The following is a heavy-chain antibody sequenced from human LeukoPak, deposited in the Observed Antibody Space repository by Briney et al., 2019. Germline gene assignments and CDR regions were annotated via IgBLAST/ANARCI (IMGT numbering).Heavy chain of an antibody. V-gene: IGHV4-34*01. CDR3: ARGRSVVVPAATPHWYFDL. CDR2: INHSGST. CDR1: GGSFSGYY. Sequence: SETLSLTCAVYGGSFSGYYWSWIRQPPGKGLEWIGEINHSGSTNYNPSFKSRVTISVDTSKNQFSLKLSSVTAADTAVYYCARGRSVVVPAATPHWYFDLWGRGTLVTVSS. J-gene: IGHJ2*01. D-gene: IGHD2-2*01.